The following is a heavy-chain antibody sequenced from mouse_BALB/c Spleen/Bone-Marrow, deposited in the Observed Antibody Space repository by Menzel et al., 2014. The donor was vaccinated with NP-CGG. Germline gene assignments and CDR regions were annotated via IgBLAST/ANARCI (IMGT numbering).Heavy chain of an antibody. CDR2: IRNKANGYTT. D-gene: IGHD1-1*01. J-gene: IGHJ2*01. Sequence: EVQLQQSGGGLVQPGGSLRLSCATSGFTFTDYYMNWVRQPPGKALEWLGFIRNKANGYTTEYSASVKGRFTISRDNSQSILYLQMNTLRAEDSATYYCARDSRSTLSHFDYWGQGTTLTVSS. CDR1: GFTFTDYY. CDR3: ARDSRSTLSHFDY. V-gene: IGHV7-3*02.